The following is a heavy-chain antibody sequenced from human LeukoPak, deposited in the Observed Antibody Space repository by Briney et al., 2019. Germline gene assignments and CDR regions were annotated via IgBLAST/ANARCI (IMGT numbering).Heavy chain of an antibody. D-gene: IGHD3-22*01. CDR3: AKGYYYDNQGPFDY. CDR2: ISWNSGSI. V-gene: IGHV3-9*01. J-gene: IGHJ4*02. Sequence: PGRSLRLSCAASGLTFDDYAMHWVRQAPGKGLEWVSGISWNSGSIGYADSVKGRFTISRDNAKNSLYLQMNSLRAEDTALYYCAKGYYYDNQGPFDYWGQGTLVTVSS. CDR1: GLTFDDYA.